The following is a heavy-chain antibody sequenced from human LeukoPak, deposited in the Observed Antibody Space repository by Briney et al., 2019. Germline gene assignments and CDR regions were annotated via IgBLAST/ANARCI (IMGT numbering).Heavy chain of an antibody. CDR1: GYSFTNYW. D-gene: IGHD3-16*01. CDR2: IYPGDSDT. CDR3: ARQGFSTAGGYDY. V-gene: IGHV5-51*01. J-gene: IGHJ4*02. Sequence: NLGESLKISCKGSGYSFTNYWIIWVRQMPGKGLEWMGIIYPGDSDTRYSPSFQGQVTISADKSISTAYLQWSSLKASDTAMYYCARQGFSTAGGYDYWGQGTLVTVSS.